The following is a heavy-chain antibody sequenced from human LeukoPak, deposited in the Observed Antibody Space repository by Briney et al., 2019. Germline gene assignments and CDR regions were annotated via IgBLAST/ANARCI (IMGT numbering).Heavy chain of an antibody. CDR3: ARIPFIAVAGIADPRARAVDI. Sequence: ASVKVSCKVSGYTLTELSMHWVRQAPGKGLEWMGGFDPEDGETIYAQKFQGRVTMTEDTSTDTAYMELNSLRAEDTAVYYCARIPFIAVAGIADPRARAVDIWGQGTMVTVSS. D-gene: IGHD6-19*01. J-gene: IGHJ3*02. CDR1: GYTLTELS. V-gene: IGHV1-24*01. CDR2: FDPEDGET.